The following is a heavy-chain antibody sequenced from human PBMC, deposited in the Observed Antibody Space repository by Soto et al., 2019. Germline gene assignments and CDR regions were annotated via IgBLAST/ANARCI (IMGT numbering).Heavy chain of an antibody. CDR3: ARDYYDSSGYSNWFDP. V-gene: IGHV1-18*01. Sequence: ASVKVSCKASGYTFTSYGISWVRQAPGQGLEWMGWISAYNGNTNYAQKLQGRVTMTTDTSTSTAYMELRSLRSDDTAVYYCARDYYDSSGYSNWFDPWGLGTLVTVSS. D-gene: IGHD3-22*01. J-gene: IGHJ5*02. CDR2: ISAYNGNT. CDR1: GYTFTSYG.